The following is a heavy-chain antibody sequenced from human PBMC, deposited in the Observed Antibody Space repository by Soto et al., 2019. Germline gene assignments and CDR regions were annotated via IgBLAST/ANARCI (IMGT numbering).Heavy chain of an antibody. J-gene: IGHJ4*01. D-gene: IGHD6-19*01. CDR1: GFTFTSYA. Sequence: EVQLVESGGGLVQPGGSLRLSCAASGFTFTSYAMHWVRQAPGKGLEYVSAISSNGGSTYSANSVKGRFTISRDNSKNMLYLQRGGLSAEHMTVYCCARQWLDSSHFVYWGHGTVVTVSS. CDR2: ISSNGGST. V-gene: IGHV3-64*01. CDR3: ARQWLDSSHFVY.